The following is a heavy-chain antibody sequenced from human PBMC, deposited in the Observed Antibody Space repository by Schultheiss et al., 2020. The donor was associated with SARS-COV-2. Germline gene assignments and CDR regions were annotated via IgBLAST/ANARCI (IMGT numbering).Heavy chain of an antibody. CDR3: ARVLGDSSGWYSRGGWFDP. V-gene: IGHV1-2*02. CDR1: GYTFTGYY. J-gene: IGHJ5*02. Sequence: ASVKVSCKASGYTFTGYYMHWVRQAPGQGLEWMGWINPNSGGTNYAQKFQGRFTMTRDTSISTAYMELSRLRSDDTAVYYCARVLGDSSGWYSRGGWFDPWGQGTLVTVSS. CDR2: INPNSGGT. D-gene: IGHD6-19*01.